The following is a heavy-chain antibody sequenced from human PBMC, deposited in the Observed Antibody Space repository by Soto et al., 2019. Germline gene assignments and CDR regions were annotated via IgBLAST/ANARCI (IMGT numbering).Heavy chain of an antibody. V-gene: IGHV1-3*01. CDR2: INAGNGNT. Sequence: VASVKVSCKASGYTFTSYAMHWVRQAPGQRLEWMGWINAGNGNTKYSQKFQGRVTITRDTSASTAYMELSSLRSDDTAVYYCARDGEGIAVPGNSFDIWGQGTMVTVSS. CDR1: GYTFTSYA. CDR3: ARDGEGIAVPGNSFDI. D-gene: IGHD6-19*01. J-gene: IGHJ3*02.